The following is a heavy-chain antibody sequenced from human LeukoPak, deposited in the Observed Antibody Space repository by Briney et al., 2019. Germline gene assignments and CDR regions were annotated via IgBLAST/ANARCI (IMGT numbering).Heavy chain of an antibody. D-gene: IGHD3-10*01. V-gene: IGHV3-23*01. CDR2: ITGNGGNT. CDR3: AKAYGSGRGFDYFDY. Sequence: PGGSLRLSRAASGVTFRSYAMTWVRQAPGKGPQWVSTITGNGGNTYYADSVKGRFTISRDNSKNTLYLQMNSLRADGTAVYYCAKAYGSGRGFDYFDYWGQGTLVTVSS. J-gene: IGHJ4*02. CDR1: GVTFRSYA.